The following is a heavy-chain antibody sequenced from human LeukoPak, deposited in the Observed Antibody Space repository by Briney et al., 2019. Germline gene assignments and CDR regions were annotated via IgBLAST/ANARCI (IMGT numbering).Heavy chain of an antibody. J-gene: IGHJ4*02. CDR2: INHSGST. V-gene: IGHV4-34*01. CDR3: ARGRRRYCSSTSCYFADY. D-gene: IGHD2-2*01. CDR1: GGSFSGYY. Sequence: SETLSLTCAFYGGSFSGYYWSWIRQPPGKGLEWIGEINHSGSTNYNPSLKSRVTISVDTSKNQFSLKLSSVTAADTAVYYCARGRRRYCSSTSCYFADYWGQGTLVTVSS.